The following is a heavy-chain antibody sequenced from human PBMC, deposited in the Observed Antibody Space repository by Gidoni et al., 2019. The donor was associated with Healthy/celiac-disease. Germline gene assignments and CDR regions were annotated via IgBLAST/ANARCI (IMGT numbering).Heavy chain of an antibody. CDR1: GCPFRRYT. CDR3: ASPSQYNYYDSSGYYYPFDY. Sequence: QVQLVQSRAEVKKPGSSLTVPCKASGCPFRRYTVSWVRQASGTALGWMGRLIPMHGIANYAQEFQGRVKVNADKSTSTAYMELSSLRSDDTAVYYCASPSQYNYYDSSGYYYPFDYWGQGTLVTVSS. J-gene: IGHJ4*02. CDR2: LIPMHGIA. V-gene: IGHV1-69*02. D-gene: IGHD3-22*01.